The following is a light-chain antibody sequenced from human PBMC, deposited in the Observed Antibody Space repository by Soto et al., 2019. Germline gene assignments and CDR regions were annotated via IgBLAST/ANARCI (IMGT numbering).Light chain of an antibody. J-gene: IGKJ4*01. Sequence: GDTVTITCRASQGIAPYLAWYQQKPGKVPKLLIYATSTLQSGVPSRFSGSGSGTDFTLTISSLQPEDVATYYCQQYNSAPLTFGGGTKVEIK. CDR3: QQYNSAPLT. CDR2: ATS. CDR1: QGIAPY. V-gene: IGKV1-27*01.